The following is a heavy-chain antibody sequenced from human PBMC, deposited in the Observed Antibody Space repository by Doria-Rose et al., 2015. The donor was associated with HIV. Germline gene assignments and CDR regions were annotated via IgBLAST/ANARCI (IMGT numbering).Heavy chain of an antibody. V-gene: IGHV4-34*01. CDR2: INHSGST. Sequence: QVQLQQWDAGLVKPSETLSLTCAVFGGSFSGYYWSWIRQPPGKGLEWIGEINHSGSTNYKTSVKSRVTRSLDTSKNLFSLKLSSVTAADTAVYYCARGLLRGGWSDVDYYYGMDVWGQGTTVTVSS. CDR1: GGSFSGYY. D-gene: IGHD1-1*01. J-gene: IGHJ6*02. CDR3: ARGLLRGGWSDVDYYYGMDV.